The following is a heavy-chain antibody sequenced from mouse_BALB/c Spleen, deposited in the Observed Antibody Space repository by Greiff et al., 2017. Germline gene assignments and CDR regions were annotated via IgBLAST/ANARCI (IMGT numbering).Heavy chain of an antibody. V-gene: IGHV1S29*02. J-gene: IGHJ4*01. CDR2: IYPYNGGT. Sequence: VQLQQSGPELVKPGASVKISCKASGYTFTDYNMHWVKQSHGKSLEWIGYIYPYNGGTGYNQKFKSKATLTVDNSSSTAYMELRSLTSEDSAVYYCAREEAYYYGSSFYAMDYWGQGTSVTVSS. CDR3: AREEAYYYGSSFYAMDY. CDR1: GYTFTDYN. D-gene: IGHD1-1*01.